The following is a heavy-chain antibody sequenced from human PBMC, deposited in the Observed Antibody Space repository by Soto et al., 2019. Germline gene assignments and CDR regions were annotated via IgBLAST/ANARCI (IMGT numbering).Heavy chain of an antibody. D-gene: IGHD1-1*01. CDR1: GFTFSSHW. Sequence: EVQLVESGGGLVQPGGSLRLSCVASGFTFSSHWMSWVRQGPGKGLEWVANIKEDGSEEYYVDSVKGRFTISRDNAKNSLFLQMDSLRVEDMAVYYCARGGNYYFVHWGQGTLVTVSS. V-gene: IGHV3-7*01. CDR2: IKEDGSEE. CDR3: ARGGNYYFVH. J-gene: IGHJ4*02.